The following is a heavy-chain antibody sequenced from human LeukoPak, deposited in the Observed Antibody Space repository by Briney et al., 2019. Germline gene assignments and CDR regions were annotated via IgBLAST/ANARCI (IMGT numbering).Heavy chain of an antibody. J-gene: IGHJ4*02. V-gene: IGHV4-38-2*02. D-gene: IGHD4-17*01. Sequence: SETLSLTCTVSGYSISSGYYWGWIRQPPGKGLEWIGSIYHSGSTYYNPSLKSRVTISVDTSKNQFSLKLSSVTAADTAVYYCARVDYGDYFDYWGQGTLVTVSS. CDR2: IYHSGST. CDR1: GYSISSGYY. CDR3: ARVDYGDYFDY.